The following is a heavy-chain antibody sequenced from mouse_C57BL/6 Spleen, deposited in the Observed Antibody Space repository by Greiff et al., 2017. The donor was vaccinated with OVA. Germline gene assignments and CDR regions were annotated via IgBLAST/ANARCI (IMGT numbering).Heavy chain of an antibody. CDR2: ISSGSSTI. J-gene: IGHJ1*03. V-gene: IGHV5-17*01. CDR1: GFTFSDYG. Sequence: EVQLVESGGGLVKPGGSLKLSCAASGFTFSDYGMHWVRQAPEQGLEWVAYISSGSSTIYYADTVKGRITLSRDNAKNTLFQQMTSLRSEDTAMYYCAREITTVVAHFDVWGTGTTVTVSS. CDR3: AREITTVVAHFDV. D-gene: IGHD1-1*01.